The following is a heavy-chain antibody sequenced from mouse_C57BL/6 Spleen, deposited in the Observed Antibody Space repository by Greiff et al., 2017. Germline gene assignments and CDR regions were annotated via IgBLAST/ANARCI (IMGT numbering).Heavy chain of an antibody. CDR2: IDPSDSYT. Sequence: VQLQQPGAELVKPGASVKLSCKASGYTFTSYWMQWVKQRPGQGLEWIGEIDPSDSYTNYNQKFKGKATLTVDTSSSTAYMQLSSLTSEDSAVYYCARHYYGSSGVFAYWGQGTLVTVSA. J-gene: IGHJ3*01. D-gene: IGHD1-1*01. CDR3: ARHYYGSSGVFAY. V-gene: IGHV1-50*01. CDR1: GYTFTSYW.